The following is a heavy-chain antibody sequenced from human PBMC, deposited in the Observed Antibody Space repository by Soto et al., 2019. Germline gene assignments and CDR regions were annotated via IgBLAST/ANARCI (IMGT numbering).Heavy chain of an antibody. V-gene: IGHV3-23*01. CDR2: ISGSGGST. CDR1: GFTFSSYA. J-gene: IGHJ4*02. CDR3: AKAYDSSGYHVPATPDY. Sequence: GGSLRLSCAASGFTFSSYAMSWVRQAPGKGLEWVSAISGSGGSTYYADSVKGRFTISRDNSKNTLYLQMNSLRAEDTAVYYCAKAYDSSGYHVPATPDYWGQGTLVTVSS. D-gene: IGHD3-22*01.